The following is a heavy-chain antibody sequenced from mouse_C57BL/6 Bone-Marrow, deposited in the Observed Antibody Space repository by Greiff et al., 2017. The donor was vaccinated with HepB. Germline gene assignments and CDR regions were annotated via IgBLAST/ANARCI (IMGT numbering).Heavy chain of an antibody. CDR2: IHPNSGST. Sequence: VQLQQPGAELVKPGASVKLSCKASGYTFTSYWMHWVKQRPGQGLEWIGMIHPNSGSTNDNEKFKSKATMTVDKSASTAYMQLSSLTSDVSAVYYCAREGIYYGYYAMDYWGQGTSVTVSS. V-gene: IGHV1-64*01. J-gene: IGHJ4*01. CDR3: AREGIYYGYYAMDY. CDR1: GYTFTSYW. D-gene: IGHD1-1*01.